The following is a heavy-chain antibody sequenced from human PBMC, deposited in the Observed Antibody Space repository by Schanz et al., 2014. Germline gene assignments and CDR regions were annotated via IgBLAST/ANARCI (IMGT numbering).Heavy chain of an antibody. CDR1: EFTFSSYK. V-gene: IGHV3-21*05. CDR3: AKDSTHIDIVLVPTAIDS. J-gene: IGHJ4*02. CDR2: ICSSGNTI. D-gene: IGHD2-2*01. Sequence: EVQLVESGGGLVKPGGSLRLSCEASEFTFSSYKMNWVRQAPGKGLEWVSYICSSGNTIYYADSVKGRFTISRDNSKNTLYLQMNTLRSEDTAVYYCAKDSTHIDIVLVPTAIDSWGQGTLVTVSS.